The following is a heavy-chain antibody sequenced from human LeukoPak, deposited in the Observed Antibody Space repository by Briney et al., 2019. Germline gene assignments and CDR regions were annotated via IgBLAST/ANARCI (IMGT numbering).Heavy chain of an antibody. V-gene: IGHV3-23*01. J-gene: IGHJ5*02. CDR2: ISGSGGST. CDR3: ANPKSGYDYPYNWFDP. D-gene: IGHD5-12*01. Sequence: GGSLRLSCAASGFTFSSYAMSWVRQAPGKGLEWVSAISGSGGSTYYADSVKGRFTISRDNSKNTLYLQMNSLRAEDTAVYYCANPKSGYDYPYNWFDPWGQGTLVTVSS. CDR1: GFTFSSYA.